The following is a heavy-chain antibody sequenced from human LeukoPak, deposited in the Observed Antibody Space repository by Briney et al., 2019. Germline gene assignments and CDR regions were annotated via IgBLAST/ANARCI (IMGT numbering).Heavy chain of an antibody. D-gene: IGHD3-22*01. Sequence: ASVKVSCKVSGYTLTELSMHWVRQAPGKGLEWMGGFDPEDGETIYAQKFQGRVTMTEDTSTDTAYMELSSLRSEDTAVYYCAIAGSHDSSGYYLGAFDIWGQGTMVAVSS. CDR2: FDPEDGET. J-gene: IGHJ3*02. CDR3: AIAGSHDSSGYYLGAFDI. CDR1: GYTLTELS. V-gene: IGHV1-24*01.